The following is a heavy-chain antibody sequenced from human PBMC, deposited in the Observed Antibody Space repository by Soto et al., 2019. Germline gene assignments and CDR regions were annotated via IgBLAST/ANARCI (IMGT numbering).Heavy chain of an antibody. CDR3: AHRAKTSVTPAFDY. J-gene: IGHJ4*02. CDR2: IYWNEYN. Sequence: SGPTLVNATAPLTLTCTFSGFSLSSRGVSVGWIRQPPGKALEWLALIYWNEYNRYSPSLKSRLSITKDTSKNQVVLTLTNVDPLDTATYYCAHRAKTSVTPAFDYWGRGTLVTVSS. D-gene: IGHD4-17*01. V-gene: IGHV2-5*01. CDR1: GFSLSSRGVS.